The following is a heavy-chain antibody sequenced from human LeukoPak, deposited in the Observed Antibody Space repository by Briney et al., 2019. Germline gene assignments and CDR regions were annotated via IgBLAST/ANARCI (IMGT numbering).Heavy chain of an antibody. CDR2: INPSGGST. Sequence: GASVKVSCKASGYTFTNYYMHWVRQAPGQGLEWMGIINPSGGSTSYAQKFRGRVTMTRDMSTSTVYMELSSLRSEDTAVYYCARAWGANYYDSSGLPLDYWGQGTLVTVSS. J-gene: IGHJ4*02. D-gene: IGHD3-22*01. V-gene: IGHV1-46*01. CDR3: ARAWGANYYDSSGLPLDY. CDR1: GYTFTNYY.